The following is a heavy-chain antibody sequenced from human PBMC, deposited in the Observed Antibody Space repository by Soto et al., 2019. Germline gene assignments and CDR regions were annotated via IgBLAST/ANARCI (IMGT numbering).Heavy chain of an antibody. V-gene: IGHV3-23*01. CDR3: AKGTSSTWYYFEY. CDR2: ISGSGGST. D-gene: IGHD6-13*01. J-gene: IGHJ4*02. Sequence: PGGSLRLSCAASVFTFSSYAMSCVRHSPGKWLEWVSAISGSGGSTYYADSVKGRFTISRDNSKNTLYLQMNSLRAEDTAVYYCAKGTSSTWYYFEYLGQGPWVNVS. CDR1: VFTFSSYA.